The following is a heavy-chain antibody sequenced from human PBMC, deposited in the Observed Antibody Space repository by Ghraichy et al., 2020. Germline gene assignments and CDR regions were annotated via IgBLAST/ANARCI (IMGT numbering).Heavy chain of an antibody. V-gene: IGHV1-3*01. CDR1: GYTFTSYA. Sequence: ASVKVSCKASGYTFTSYAMHWVRQAPGQRLEWMGWINAGNGNTKYSQKFQGRVTITRDTSASTAYMELSSLRSEDTAVYYCARPGIAAAGDLSYYFDYWGQGTLVTVSS. D-gene: IGHD6-13*01. CDR3: ARPGIAAAGDLSYYFDY. CDR2: INAGNGNT. J-gene: IGHJ4*02.